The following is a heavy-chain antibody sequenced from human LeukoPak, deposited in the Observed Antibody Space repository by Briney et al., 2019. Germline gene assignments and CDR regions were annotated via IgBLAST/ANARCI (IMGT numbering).Heavy chain of an antibody. CDR2: ISSSSSYT. CDR3: ARPEYYDILTGYSQAPAY. CDR1: GFTFSDYC. V-gene: IGHV3-11*06. J-gene: IGHJ4*02. D-gene: IGHD3-9*01. Sequence: PGGSLRLSCAASGFTFSDYCMSWIRQAPGKGLEWVSYISSSSSYTNYADSVKGRFTISRDNSKNTLYLQMNSLRAEDTAVYYCARPEYYDILTGYSQAPAYWGQGTLVTVSS.